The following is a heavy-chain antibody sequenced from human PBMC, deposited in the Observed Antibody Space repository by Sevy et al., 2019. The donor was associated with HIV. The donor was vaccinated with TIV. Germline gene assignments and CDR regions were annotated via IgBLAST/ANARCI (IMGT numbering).Heavy chain of an antibody. V-gene: IGHV4-39*01. CDR3: ARQGGQLRFFDWSPGYFDY. D-gene: IGHD3-9*01. J-gene: IGHJ4*02. Sequence: SETLSLTCTVSGDSISSSPYYWGWIRQSHGKGLEWIGSIYYSGSTYYNPSLKSRVPISVDTSKNQFSLKLNSVTTADTAVYYCARQGGQLRFFDWSPGYFDYWGQGILVTVSS. CDR1: GDSISSSPYY. CDR2: IYYSGST.